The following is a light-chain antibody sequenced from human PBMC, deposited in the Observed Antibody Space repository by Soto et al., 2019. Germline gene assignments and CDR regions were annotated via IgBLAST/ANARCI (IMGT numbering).Light chain of an antibody. J-gene: IGLJ1*01. Sequence: QSALTQPASVSGSPVQSITISCTGTSSGVGAYNYVSWYQQHPGKAPKLMICDVSDRPSGVSTRFSGSKSGNTASLTISGLQAEDEADYYCSSYTSGSTTWVFGTGTKVTVL. V-gene: IGLV2-14*01. CDR3: SSYTSGSTTWV. CDR1: SSGVGAYNY. CDR2: DVS.